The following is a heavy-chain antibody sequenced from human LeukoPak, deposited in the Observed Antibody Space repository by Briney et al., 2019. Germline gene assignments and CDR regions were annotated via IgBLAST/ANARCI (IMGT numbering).Heavy chain of an antibody. Sequence: PSETLSLTCAVYGGSFRGYYWSWIRQPPGKGLEWIGEINHSGSTNYNPSLKSRVTISVDTSKNQFSLKLSSVTAADTAVYYCARKEWLVRKGLDYWGQGTLVTVSS. J-gene: IGHJ4*02. V-gene: IGHV4-34*01. CDR1: GGSFRGYY. CDR3: ARKEWLVRKGLDY. CDR2: INHSGST. D-gene: IGHD6-19*01.